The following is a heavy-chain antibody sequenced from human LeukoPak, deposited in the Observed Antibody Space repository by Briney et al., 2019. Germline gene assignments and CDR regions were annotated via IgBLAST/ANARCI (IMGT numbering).Heavy chain of an antibody. V-gene: IGHV4-61*01. Sequence: SETLSFTCTGSGDTVSSGSYHWSWIRQPPGKGLECIGYVYYSGNTYYNPSLKSRVTISVDTSKNQFSLKLSSVTAADTAVYYCARLAWFGELYFDQWGEGTLVSVSS. CDR1: GDTVSSGSYH. J-gene: IGHJ4*02. CDR2: VYYSGNT. CDR3: ARLAWFGELYFDQ. D-gene: IGHD3-10*01.